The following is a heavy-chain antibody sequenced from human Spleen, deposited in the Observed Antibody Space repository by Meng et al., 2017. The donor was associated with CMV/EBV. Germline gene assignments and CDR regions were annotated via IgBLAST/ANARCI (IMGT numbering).Heavy chain of an antibody. CDR2: IKQDGSEK. J-gene: IGHJ6*02. V-gene: IGHV3-7*01. D-gene: IGHD2-2*01. Sequence: GGPLRLSGTASGFTFGDYAMSWVRQAPGKGLEWVANIKQDGSEKYYVDSVKGRFTISRDNAKNSLYLQMNSLRAEDTAVYYCARAQIVVVPAATPAYGMDVWGQGTTVTVSS. CDR1: GFTFGDYA. CDR3: ARAQIVVVPAATPAYGMDV.